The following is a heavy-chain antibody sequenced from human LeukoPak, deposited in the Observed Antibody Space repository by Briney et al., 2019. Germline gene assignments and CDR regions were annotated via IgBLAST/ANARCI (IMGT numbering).Heavy chain of an antibody. CDR1: GFTFSNAW. CDR3: STDILETNWGGY. Sequence: GGSLRLSCAASGFTFSNAWMSWVRQAPGKGLEWVSRIKSKTDGGTTHYAAPVKGRFTISRDESKDTLYLQMNSLKTEDTAVYYCSTDILETNWGGYWGQGTLVTVSS. D-gene: IGHD7-27*01. V-gene: IGHV3-15*01. J-gene: IGHJ4*02. CDR2: IKSKTDGGTT.